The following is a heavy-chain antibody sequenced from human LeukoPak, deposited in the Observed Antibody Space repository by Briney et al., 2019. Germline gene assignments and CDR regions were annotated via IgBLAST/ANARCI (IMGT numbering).Heavy chain of an antibody. CDR3: ARGRAPSVYDSSHRFDY. CDR2: IYYSGST. CDR1: GGSISSYH. J-gene: IGHJ4*02. D-gene: IGHD3-22*01. V-gene: IGHV4-59*01. Sequence: SETLSLTCTVSGGSISSYHWSWIRQPPGKGLEWIGYIYYSGSTNYNPSLKSRVTISVDTSKNQFSLKLSSVTAADTAVYYCARGRAPSVYDSSHRFDYWGQGTLVTVSS.